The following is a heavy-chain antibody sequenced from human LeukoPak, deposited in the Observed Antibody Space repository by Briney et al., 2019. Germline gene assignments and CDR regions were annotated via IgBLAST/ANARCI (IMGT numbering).Heavy chain of an antibody. CDR3: ARDPVYDYVWGD. CDR1: GFTFSNFA. D-gene: IGHD3-16*01. J-gene: IGHJ4*02. CDR2: IVGSSST. Sequence: GGSLRLSCAASGFTFSNFAMTWVRQAPGXGLEWVSSIVGSSSTYYADSLKGRFTISRDNAKNSLFLQMNSLRAEDTAVYYCARDPVYDYVWGDWGQGTLVTVPS. V-gene: IGHV3-21*01.